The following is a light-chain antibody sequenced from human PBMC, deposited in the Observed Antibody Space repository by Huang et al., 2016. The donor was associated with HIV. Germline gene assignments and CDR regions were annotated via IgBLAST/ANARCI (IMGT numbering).Light chain of an antibody. Sequence: IQLTQSPSSLSASVGDRVTINCLANQAIGTYLAWYQQKPGKAPELMLNSSSTLRSGVPSRFSGGGSGTDFTLTITSLQPEDFASYSCQHLYTFGGGTKVEIK. CDR2: SSS. CDR1: QAIGTY. J-gene: IGKJ4*01. V-gene: IGKV1-9*01. CDR3: QHLYT.